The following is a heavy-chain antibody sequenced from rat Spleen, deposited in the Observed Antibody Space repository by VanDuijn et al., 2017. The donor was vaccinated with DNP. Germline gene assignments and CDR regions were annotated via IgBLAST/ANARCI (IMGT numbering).Heavy chain of an antibody. CDR1: DFTFSHFG. CDR2: ISPSGDTT. CDR3: TTGGITIAVFDY. Sequence: EVQLVESGGGLVQPGRSLKLSCAASDFTFSHFGMHWIRQAPTKGLEWVASISPSGDTTFYRDSVKGRFTISRDNAKSSLYLQMDSLRSEDTATYYCTTGGITIAVFDYWGQGVMVTVSS. J-gene: IGHJ2*01. D-gene: IGHD1-2*01. V-gene: IGHV5-19*01.